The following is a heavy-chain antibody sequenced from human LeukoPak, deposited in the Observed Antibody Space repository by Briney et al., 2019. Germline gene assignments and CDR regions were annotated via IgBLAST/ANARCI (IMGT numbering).Heavy chain of an antibody. D-gene: IGHD3-16*01. V-gene: IGHV3-11*04. CDR3: ARGERTIIYYYYYGMDV. Sequence: GGSLRLSCAASGFTFSDYDMIWIRQAPGMGLEWVSYIRSSGFNIYYADSVRGRFTISRDNAKSSMYLQMNSLRDEDTAVYYCARGERTIIYYYYYGMDVWGQGTTVTVSS. J-gene: IGHJ6*02. CDR1: GFTFSDYD. CDR2: IRSSGFNI.